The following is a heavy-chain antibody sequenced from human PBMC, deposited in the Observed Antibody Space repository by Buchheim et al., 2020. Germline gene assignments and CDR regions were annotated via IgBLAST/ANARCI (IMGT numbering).Heavy chain of an antibody. D-gene: IGHD2-21*01. Sequence: EVQLVESGGGFIRPGGSLRLSCAASGFSFSYYWMHWVRQAPGKGLMWVSRISGDGTTTNYADSVKGRFTISRDNAKNTLYLQMSSLTAEDTAVYYCASFVANFVYWGQGTL. CDR1: GFSFSYYW. CDR2: ISGDGTTT. J-gene: IGHJ4*02. V-gene: IGHV3-74*02. CDR3: ASFVANFVY.